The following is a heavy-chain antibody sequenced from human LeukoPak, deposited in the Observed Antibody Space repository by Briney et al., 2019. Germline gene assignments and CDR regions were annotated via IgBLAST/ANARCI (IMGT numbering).Heavy chain of an antibody. Sequence: ASVKVSCKASGYTFTSYDINWVRQATAQGLEWMGWINPNSGNTGYAQKFQGRVTITRNTSISTAYMELSGLRSEDTAVYYCARETASGSDYWGQGTLVTVSS. CDR2: INPNSGNT. CDR1: GYTFTSYD. CDR3: ARETASGSDY. V-gene: IGHV1-8*03. J-gene: IGHJ4*02. D-gene: IGHD1-26*01.